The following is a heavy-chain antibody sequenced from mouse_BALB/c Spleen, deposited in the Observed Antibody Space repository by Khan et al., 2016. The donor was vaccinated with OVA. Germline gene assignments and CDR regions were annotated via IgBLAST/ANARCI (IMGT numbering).Heavy chain of an antibody. CDR1: GYSITSDYA. Sequence: EVQLQESGPGLVKPSQSLSLTCTVTGYSITSDYAWNWIRQFPGNKLEWMGYINYSGSTNYNPALKSRISITRDTSKNQFFLQLNSVTTADTATYYCARDGSRYSYAMDYWGQGTSVTVSS. D-gene: IGHD2-3*01. CDR3: ARDGSRYSYAMDY. CDR2: INYSGST. J-gene: IGHJ4*01. V-gene: IGHV3-2*02.